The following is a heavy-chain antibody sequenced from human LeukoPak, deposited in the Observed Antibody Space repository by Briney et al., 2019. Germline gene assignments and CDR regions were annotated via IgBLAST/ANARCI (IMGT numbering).Heavy chain of an antibody. CDR3: ARASNYFDSRGLHWFDP. J-gene: IGHJ5*02. CDR1: GFTFSTSW. Sequence: PGGSLRLSCAASGFTFSTSWMHWVRQAPGKGLVWVSRIDGDGSRTSYADSLKGRFTISRDNAKNTLYLQMNSLRAEDTAMYYCARASNYFDSRGLHWFDPWGQGTLVTVPS. D-gene: IGHD3-22*01. CDR2: IDGDGSRT. V-gene: IGHV3-74*01.